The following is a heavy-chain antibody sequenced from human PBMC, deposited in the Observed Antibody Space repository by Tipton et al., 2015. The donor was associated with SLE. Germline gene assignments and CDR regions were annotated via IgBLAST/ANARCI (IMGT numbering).Heavy chain of an antibody. J-gene: IGHJ2*01. Sequence: SLRLSCAASGFTFSTYSMNWVRQAPGNGLEWVSSISTSSSYIYYADSVGGRFTISRDNAKNSLYLQMNSPRAEDTAVYYCARDYSPPWVVTGAGYFDLWGRGTLVTVSS. D-gene: IGHD4-23*01. CDR2: ISTSSSYI. V-gene: IGHV3-21*03. CDR1: GFTFSTYS. CDR3: ARDYSPPWVVTGAGYFDL.